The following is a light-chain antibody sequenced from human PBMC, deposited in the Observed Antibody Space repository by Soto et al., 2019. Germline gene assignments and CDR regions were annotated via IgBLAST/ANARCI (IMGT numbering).Light chain of an antibody. CDR2: VGTGGIVG. CDR3: GADHGSGSNFVYV. J-gene: IGLJ1*01. Sequence: QLELTQPPSASASLGASVTLTCTLSSGYSNYKVDWYQQRPGKGPRFVMRVGTGGIVGSKGDGIPDRFSVLGSGLNRYLTIKNIQEEDESDYHCGADHGSGSNFVYVFGTGTKLTVL. V-gene: IGLV9-49*01. CDR1: SGYSNYK.